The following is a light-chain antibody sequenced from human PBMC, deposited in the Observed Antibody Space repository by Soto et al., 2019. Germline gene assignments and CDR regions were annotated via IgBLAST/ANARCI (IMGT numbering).Light chain of an antibody. CDR1: SSDVGGFNS. J-gene: IGLJ1*01. CDR2: DVV. CDR3: SSYTSTMTNV. Sequence: QSVLTQPASVSGSPGQLITISCTGTSSDVGGFNSVSWYQLRPGTAPKLILYDVVDRPSGVSYRFSGSKSGNTASLTISGLQAADEADYFCSSYTSTMTNVFGSGTKLTVL. V-gene: IGLV2-14*03.